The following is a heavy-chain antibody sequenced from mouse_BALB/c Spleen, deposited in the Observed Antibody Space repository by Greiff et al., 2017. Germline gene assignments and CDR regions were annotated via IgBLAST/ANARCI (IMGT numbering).Heavy chain of an antibody. CDR2: IDPENGDT. D-gene: IGHD2-4*01. Sequence: VQLQQSGAELVRSGASVKLSCTASGFNIKDYYMHWVKQRPEQGLEWIGWIDPENGDTEYAPKFQGKATMTADTSSNTAYLQLSSLTSEDTAVYYCNALIIAMDDWGQGTSVTVSS. J-gene: IGHJ4*01. CDR1: GFNIKDYY. CDR3: NALIIAMDD. V-gene: IGHV14-4*02.